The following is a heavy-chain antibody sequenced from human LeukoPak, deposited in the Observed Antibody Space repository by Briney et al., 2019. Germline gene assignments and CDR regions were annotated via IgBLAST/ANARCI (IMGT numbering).Heavy chain of an antibody. Sequence: GGSLRLSCAAPGFTFSSYGMNWVRQAPGKGLEWVSRISGTGGYTYYADSVKGRSTIFRDNAKNTLYLQMNSLRAEDTAVYYCVRDLGGRSGHWGQGTLVTVSS. CDR1: GFTFSSYG. CDR3: VRDLGGRSGH. V-gene: IGHV3-23*01. D-gene: IGHD1-26*01. J-gene: IGHJ4*02. CDR2: ISGTGGYT.